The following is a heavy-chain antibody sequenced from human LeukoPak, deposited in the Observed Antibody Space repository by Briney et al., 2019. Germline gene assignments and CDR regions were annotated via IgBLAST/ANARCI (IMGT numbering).Heavy chain of an antibody. D-gene: IGHD5-18*01. CDR2: INWNSGSI. CDR3: ANVRIQLWFELDY. J-gene: IGHJ4*02. V-gene: IGHV3-9*01. CDR1: GFTFDDYA. Sequence: GGSLRLSCAASGFTFDDYAMHWVRQAPGKGLEWVSGINWNSGSIGYADSVKGRFTISRDNSKNTLYLQMNSLRAEDTAVYYCANVRIQLWFELDYWGQGTLVTVSS.